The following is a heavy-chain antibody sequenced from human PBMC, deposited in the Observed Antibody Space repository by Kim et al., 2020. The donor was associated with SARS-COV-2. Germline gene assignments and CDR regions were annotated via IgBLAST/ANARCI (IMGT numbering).Heavy chain of an antibody. V-gene: IGHV3-30*02. D-gene: IGHD2-15*01. CDR3: AKDDSCSGGSCYSGAFDI. Sequence: DSWNGRFTISGDNSKNTLYLQMNSLRAEDTAVYYCAKDDSCSGGSCYSGAFDIWGQGTMVTVSS. J-gene: IGHJ3*02.